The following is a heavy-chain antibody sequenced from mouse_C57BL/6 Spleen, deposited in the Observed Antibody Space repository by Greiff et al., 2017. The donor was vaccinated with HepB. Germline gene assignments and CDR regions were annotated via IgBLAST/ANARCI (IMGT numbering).Heavy chain of an antibody. Sequence: VQLQQPGAELVKPGASVKLSCKASGYTFTSYWMHWVKQRPGQGLEWIGMIHPNSGSTNYNEKFKSKATLTVDKSCSTAYMQLSSLTSEDSAVYYCARATVVGPFDYWGQGTTLTVSS. CDR3: ARATVVGPFDY. V-gene: IGHV1-64*01. CDR1: GYTFTSYW. CDR2: IHPNSGST. D-gene: IGHD1-1*01. J-gene: IGHJ2*01.